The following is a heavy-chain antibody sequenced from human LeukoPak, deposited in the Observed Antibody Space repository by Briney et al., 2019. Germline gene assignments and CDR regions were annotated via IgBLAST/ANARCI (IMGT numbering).Heavy chain of an antibody. D-gene: IGHD1-26*01. CDR1: GYTFTAYY. CDR3: ARGLSGAADY. V-gene: IGHV1-2*02. CDR2: INPNSDDT. J-gene: IGHJ4*02. Sequence: ASLKVSCKASGYTFTAYYMHWVRQAPGQGLEWMGWINPNSDDTNCAQKFQGRVTMTRDTSISTTYMELSRLTSDDTAVYYCARGLSGAADYWGQGTLVTVSS.